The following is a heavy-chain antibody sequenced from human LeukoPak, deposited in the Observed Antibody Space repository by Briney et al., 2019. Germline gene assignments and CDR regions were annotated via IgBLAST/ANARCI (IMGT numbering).Heavy chain of an antibody. CDR3: ARLHYSKDGISRPSMDV. J-gene: IGHJ6*03. CDR2: IYYTGTT. Sequence: SETLSLTCTVSGGSITTYYWSWIRQSPGKRLEWMGYIYYTGTTNYNPSLKSRVTISVDTSKNQFSPKVNSVADADTAVYYCARLHYSKDGISRPSMDVWGRGTTVIVSS. D-gene: IGHD4-11*01. CDR1: GGSITTYY. V-gene: IGHV4-59*08.